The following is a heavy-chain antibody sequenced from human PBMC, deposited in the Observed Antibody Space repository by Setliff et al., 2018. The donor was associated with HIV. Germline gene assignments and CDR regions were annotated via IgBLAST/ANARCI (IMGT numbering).Heavy chain of an antibody. CDR3: ATVRRYYYDSSGQEYFQH. J-gene: IGHJ1*01. Sequence: ASVKVSCKVSGYTHTELSIHWVRQAPGKGLEWMGGFDPEDVETVYAQKFQGRVTMTEDTSTDTAYMELSSLRSEDTAVYYCATVRRYYYDSSGQEYFQHWGQGTLVTVSS. V-gene: IGHV1-24*01. CDR2: FDPEDVET. CDR1: GYTHTELS. D-gene: IGHD3-22*01.